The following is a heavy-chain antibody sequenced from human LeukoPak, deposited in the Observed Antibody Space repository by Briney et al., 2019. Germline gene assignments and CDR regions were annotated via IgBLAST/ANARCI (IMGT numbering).Heavy chain of an antibody. CDR2: ISYDGSNK. CDR3: ARGDYGALLDY. Sequence: GGSLRLSCAASGFTFSSYAMHWVRQAPGKGLEWVAVISYDGSNKYYADSVKGRFTISRDNSKNTLYLQMNSLRAEDTAVYYCARGDYGALLDYWGQGTLVTVSS. V-gene: IGHV3-30-3*01. J-gene: IGHJ4*02. D-gene: IGHD4-17*01. CDR1: GFTFSSYA.